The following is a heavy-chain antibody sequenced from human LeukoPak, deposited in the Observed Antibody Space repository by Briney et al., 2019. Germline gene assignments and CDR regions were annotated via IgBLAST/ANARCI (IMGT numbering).Heavy chain of an antibody. V-gene: IGHV4-61*02. CDR2: IQASGNT. Sequence: SQTLSLTCTVSGGSISSDSYYWSWIRQPAGKGLEWIGRIQASGNTNYNPSLKSRVTISVDTSKNQFSLRLSSVTAADTAVYYCEKGGVVVVAPNGFHIWGQGTMVTVSS. CDR3: EKGGVVVVAPNGFHI. D-gene: IGHD2-15*01. J-gene: IGHJ3*02. CDR1: GGSISSDSYY.